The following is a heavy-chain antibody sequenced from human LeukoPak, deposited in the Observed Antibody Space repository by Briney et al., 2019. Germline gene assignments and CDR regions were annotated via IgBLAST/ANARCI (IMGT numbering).Heavy chain of an antibody. CDR2: TDTSGVIT. V-gene: IGHV3-23*05. J-gene: IGHJ4*02. D-gene: IGHD5-18*01. CDR1: GFTFSNYG. Sequence: GGSLRLSCAASGFTFSNYGMKWVRQAPGKGLEWVSVTDTSGVITYYTDSVKGRFTISRDNSKNTLNLQMDSLRVEDTAVYYCAKGDTGVIRRYYLNSWGQGTLVTVSS. CDR3: AKGDTGVIRRYYLNS.